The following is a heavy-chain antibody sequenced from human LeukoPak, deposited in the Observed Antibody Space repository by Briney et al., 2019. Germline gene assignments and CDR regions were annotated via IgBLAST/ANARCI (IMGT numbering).Heavy chain of an antibody. Sequence: GALELFCAGSGSTFSNYAMHWVRQAPGKGLGWVAVISYDGSNKYYADSVKGRFTISRDNSKNTLYLQMNSLRTEDTAVYYCARGDSSWDYFDYWGQGTLVTVSS. CDR3: ARGDSSWDYFDY. J-gene: IGHJ4*02. CDR1: GSTFSNYA. D-gene: IGHD6-13*01. V-gene: IGHV3-30-3*01. CDR2: ISYDGSNK.